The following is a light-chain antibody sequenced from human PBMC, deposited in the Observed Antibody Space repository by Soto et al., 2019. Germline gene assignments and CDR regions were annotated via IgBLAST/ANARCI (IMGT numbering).Light chain of an antibody. J-gene: IGLJ2*01. CDR1: SSNIGNNY. V-gene: IGLV1-51*01. Sequence: QSALTQPPSVSAAPGQKVTISCSGSSSNIGNNYVSWYRQLPGTAPKLLIYDNNKRPSGIPDRFSGSKSGTSATLGITGLQTGDEADYYCGTWDSRLSANVVFGGGTKLTVL. CDR2: DNN. CDR3: GTWDSRLSANVV.